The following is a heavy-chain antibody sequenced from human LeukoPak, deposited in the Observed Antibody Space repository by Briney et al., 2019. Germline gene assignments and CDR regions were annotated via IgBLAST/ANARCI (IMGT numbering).Heavy chain of an antibody. V-gene: IGHV3-48*02. CDR3: ARAVYDFWSGYQGDAFDI. D-gene: IGHD3-3*01. Sequence: PGGSLRLSCAASGLTFSDHSMNWVRQAPGKGLEWISYISGGSSTIYYADSVKGRFTISRDNAKNSLYLQMNSLRDDDTAVYYCARAVYDFWSGYQGDAFDIWGQGKMVTVSS. CDR1: GLTFSDHS. CDR2: ISGGSSTI. J-gene: IGHJ3*02.